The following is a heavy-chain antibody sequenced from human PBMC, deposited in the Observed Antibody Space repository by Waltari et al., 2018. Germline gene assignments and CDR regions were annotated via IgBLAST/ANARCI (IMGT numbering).Heavy chain of an antibody. CDR3: ARGSGRQLTY. Sequence: QVQLQESGPGLVKPSETLSLTCHVSGGSMSNYYWRWIRQPPGKGLEWIGYIYYSGTTNYNPSLKSRVTMSVDTSKNQFSLKLTSVTAADTAVYYCARGSGRQLTYWGQGTLVTVSS. CDR1: GGSMSNYY. D-gene: IGHD6-13*01. V-gene: IGHV4-59*01. J-gene: IGHJ4*02. CDR2: IYYSGTT.